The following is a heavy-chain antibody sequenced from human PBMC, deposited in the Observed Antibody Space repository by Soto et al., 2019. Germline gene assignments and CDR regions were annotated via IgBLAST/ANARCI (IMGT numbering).Heavy chain of an antibody. V-gene: IGHV4-59*01. J-gene: IGHJ6*02. CDR2: IYYSGST. CDR1: GGSISSYY. D-gene: IGHD6-13*01. Sequence: QVQLQESGPGLVKPSETLSLTCTVSGGSISSYYWSWIRQPPGKGLGWIGYIYYSGSTNYNPSLKSRVTISVDTSKNQFSLKLSAVTAADTAVYYCARDRWIAAKLTYYYYGMDVWGQGTTVTVSS. CDR3: ARDRWIAAKLTYYYYGMDV.